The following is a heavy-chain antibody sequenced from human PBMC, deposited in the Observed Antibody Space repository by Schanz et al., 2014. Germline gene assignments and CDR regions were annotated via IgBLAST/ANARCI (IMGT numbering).Heavy chain of an antibody. CDR3: ARAETGNRPPYWYFDL. CDR2: IYHSGSP. J-gene: IGHJ2*01. V-gene: IGHV4-59*13. CDR1: GASISFYD. D-gene: IGHD7-27*01. Sequence: QVQLQESGPGLVKPSETLSLTCTVSGASISFYDWNWIRQSPGKGLEWIGYIYHSGSPIYNPSLKSRVTISLDTSKNQFSLKLSPVTAADTAMYYCARAETGNRPPYWYFDLGGRGTLVTVSS.